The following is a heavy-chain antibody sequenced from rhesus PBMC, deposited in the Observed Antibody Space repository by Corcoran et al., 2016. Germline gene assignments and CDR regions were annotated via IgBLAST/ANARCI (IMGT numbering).Heavy chain of an antibody. Sequence: QLQLQESGPGLVKPSETLSLTCAVSGYSISSGYGWSWIRQPPGKGLEWNGYISYSRSTSYNPSLKCRVTISRDTAKNQFSLKLGSVTAADTAVYYCARGYSGYSLYFDYWGQGVLVTVSS. D-gene: IGHD5-24*01. J-gene: IGHJ4*01. CDR2: ISYSRST. CDR1: GYSISSGYG. V-gene: IGHV4-122*02. CDR3: ARGYSGYSLYFDY.